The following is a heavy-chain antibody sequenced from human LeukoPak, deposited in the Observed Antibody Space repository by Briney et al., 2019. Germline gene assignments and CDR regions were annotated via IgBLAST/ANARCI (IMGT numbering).Heavy chain of an antibody. J-gene: IGHJ6*02. V-gene: IGHV1-8*01. CDR2: MNPNSGNT. D-gene: IGHD2-2*01. CDR1: GYTFTSYD. Sequence: ASVKVSCKASGYTFTSYDINWVRQATGQGLEWMGWMNPNSGNTGYAQKFHGRVTVTRNTSISTAYMELSSLRSEDTAVYYCARKGNIVVVPAAPSYYYGMDVWGQGTTVTVSS. CDR3: ARKGNIVVVPAAPSYYYGMDV.